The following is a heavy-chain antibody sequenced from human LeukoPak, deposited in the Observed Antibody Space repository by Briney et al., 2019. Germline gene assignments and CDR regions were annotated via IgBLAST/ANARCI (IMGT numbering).Heavy chain of an antibody. D-gene: IGHD7-27*01. CDR1: GFTFSSYG. Sequence: GGSLRLSCAASGFTFSSYGMHWVRQAPGKGLEWVAVVSSNGHIQYYADSVKGRFSISRDNSKNTMSFQMNSLRPEDTAVYYCARDVGTWGQGTLVTVSS. V-gene: IGHV3-30*03. CDR3: ARDVGT. J-gene: IGHJ5*02. CDR2: VSSNGHIQ.